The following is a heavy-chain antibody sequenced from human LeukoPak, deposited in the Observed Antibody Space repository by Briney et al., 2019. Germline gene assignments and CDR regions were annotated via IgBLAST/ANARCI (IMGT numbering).Heavy chain of an antibody. V-gene: IGHV3-23*01. D-gene: IGHD3-22*01. J-gene: IGHJ4*02. Sequence: PGESLRLSCAAAGFTFSSYAMSWVRQAPGKGLEWVSATSGSGGSTYYADSVKGRITISRDNSKNTLYLQMNTLRAEDTAVYYCAKGHYDSSGPPSGYCGQGTLVTVSS. CDR1: GFTFSSYA. CDR2: TSGSGGST. CDR3: AKGHYDSSGPPSGY.